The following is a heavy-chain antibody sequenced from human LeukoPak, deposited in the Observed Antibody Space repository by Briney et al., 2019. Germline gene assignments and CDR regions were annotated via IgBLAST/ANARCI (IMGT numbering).Heavy chain of an antibody. D-gene: IGHD6-6*01. Sequence: GGSLRLSCAASGFTFDDYAMHWVRQAPGKGLEWVSGISWNCGRIGYADSVKGRFTISRDNAKNSLYLQMNSLRAEDMALYYCARSGSSSASFDYWGQGTLVTVSS. CDR2: ISWNCGRI. V-gene: IGHV3-9*03. J-gene: IGHJ4*02. CDR1: GFTFDDYA. CDR3: ARSGSSSASFDY.